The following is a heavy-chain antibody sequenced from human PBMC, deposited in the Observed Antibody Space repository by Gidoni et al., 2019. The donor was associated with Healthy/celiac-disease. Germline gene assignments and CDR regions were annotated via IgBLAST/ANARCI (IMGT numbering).Heavy chain of an antibody. CDR2: IYPGESDT. J-gene: IGHJ4*02. D-gene: IGHD4-17*01. CDR1: GYSFTSYW. CDR3: ARRGDDYGDSTPLDY. Sequence: EVQLVQSGAAVKKHGESLKLSCKGSGYSFTSYWIGWVRQMHGKGLEWMGIIYPGESDTRYSPSFQGQVTNSADKSISTAYMQWSSLKASDTAMYYCARRGDDYGDSTPLDYWGQGTLVTVSS. V-gene: IGHV5-51*01.